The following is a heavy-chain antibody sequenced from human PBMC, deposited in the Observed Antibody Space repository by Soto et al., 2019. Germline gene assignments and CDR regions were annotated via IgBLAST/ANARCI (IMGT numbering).Heavy chain of an antibody. J-gene: IGHJ4*02. D-gene: IGHD3-22*01. V-gene: IGHV3-23*01. CDR1: GFTFSSYA. CDR3: AKYQPMTQPRPYFDY. Sequence: EVQLLESGGDLIQPGGSLRLSCAASGFTFSSYAMSWVRQAPGKGLGWVSAISSSGGSTFYADSVKGRFTISRDNSRNTLYLQMNSLRAKDTAIYYCAKYQPMTQPRPYFDYWGQRTLVTVSS. CDR2: ISSSGGST.